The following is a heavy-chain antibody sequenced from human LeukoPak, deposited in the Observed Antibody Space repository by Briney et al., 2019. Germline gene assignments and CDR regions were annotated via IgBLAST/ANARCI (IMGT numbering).Heavy chain of an antibody. V-gene: IGHV3-7*03. J-gene: IGHJ4*02. Sequence: GGSLRLSCAASGFTLSSYWMNWVRQAPGKGLEWVANIKQDGSEKYYVDSVKGRFTISRDNAKNSMYLQMNSLRAEDTAVYYCARAMDYWGQGTLVTVSS. CDR3: ARAMDY. CDR2: IKQDGSEK. CDR1: GFTLSSYW.